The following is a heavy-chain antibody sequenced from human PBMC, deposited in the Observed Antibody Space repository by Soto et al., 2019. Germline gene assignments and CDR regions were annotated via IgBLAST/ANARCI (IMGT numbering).Heavy chain of an antibody. J-gene: IGHJ6*02. CDR1: GFTFSSYA. CDR3: ARDVTYDSSGYYYYYGMDV. Sequence: QVQLVESGGGVVQPGRSLRLSCAASGFTFSSYAMHWVRQAPGKGLEWVAVISYDGSNKYYADSVKGRFTISRDNSKTTLYLQMNSRRAEDTAVYYCARDVTYDSSGYYYYYGMDVWGQGTTVTVSS. D-gene: IGHD3-22*01. V-gene: IGHV3-30-3*01. CDR2: ISYDGSNK.